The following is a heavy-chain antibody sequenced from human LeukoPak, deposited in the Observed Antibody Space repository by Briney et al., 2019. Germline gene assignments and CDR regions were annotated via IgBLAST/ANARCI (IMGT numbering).Heavy chain of an antibody. J-gene: IGHJ4*02. V-gene: IGHV4-59*12. CDR2: IYNSGNT. CDR3: ARDSRGVVVPAAIH. CDR1: GDSGDSMNTYY. D-gene: IGHD2-2*02. Sequence: SETLSLTCTISGDSGDSMNTYYWSWVRQPPGKALEWIGYIYNSGNTNYNPSLRSRVTMSVDTSRNQFSLRLTSVTAADTAVYYCARDSRGVVVPAAIHWGQGTLVTVSS.